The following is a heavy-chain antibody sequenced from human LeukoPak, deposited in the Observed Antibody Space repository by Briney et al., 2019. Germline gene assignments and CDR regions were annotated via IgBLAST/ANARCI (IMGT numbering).Heavy chain of an antibody. V-gene: IGHV3-64*01. D-gene: IGHD3-16*02. J-gene: IGHJ4*02. Sequence: GGSLRLSCSASGFIFFSYAMHWVRQAPGRGLEYVAAITSSGSSTFHANSVKGRFTISRDNSKNTLYLQMGSLRPEDMAVYFCTRGPGYDYVWGTYRADYWGQGTLVTVSS. CDR3: TRGPGYDYVWGTYRADY. CDR1: GFIFFSYA. CDR2: ITSSGSST.